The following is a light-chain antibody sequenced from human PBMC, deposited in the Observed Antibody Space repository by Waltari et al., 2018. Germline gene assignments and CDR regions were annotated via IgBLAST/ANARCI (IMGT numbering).Light chain of an antibody. Sequence: QSVLTQPPSVSAAPGQTVTISCSGSRSNIGTNYVSWYQQVPETAPKLLIFDNNKRPSEIPDRFSGSKSGTSAALAITGLQTGDEADYYCGTWDSSLTAAVVFGGGTRLTVL. CDR1: RSNIGTNY. J-gene: IGLJ2*01. CDR2: DNN. V-gene: IGLV1-51*01. CDR3: GTWDSSLTAAVV.